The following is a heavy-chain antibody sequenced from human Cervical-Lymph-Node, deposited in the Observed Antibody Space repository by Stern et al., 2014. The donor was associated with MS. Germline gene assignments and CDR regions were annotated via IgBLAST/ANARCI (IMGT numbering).Heavy chain of an antibody. D-gene: IGHD5-24*01. Sequence: VQLVESGGGVVQPGRSLRLSCAASGFTFSSYAMHWVRQAPGKGLEWVAVISYDGSNKSYADSVKGRFTISRDNSKNTLYLQMNSLRAEDTAVYYCARDDSIGDGYNWPFDYWGQGTLVTVSS. J-gene: IGHJ4*02. V-gene: IGHV3-30-3*01. CDR3: ARDDSIGDGYNWPFDY. CDR2: ISYDGSNK. CDR1: GFTFSSYA.